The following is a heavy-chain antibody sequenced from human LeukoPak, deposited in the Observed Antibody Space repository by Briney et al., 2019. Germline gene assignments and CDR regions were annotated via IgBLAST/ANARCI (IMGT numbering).Heavy chain of an antibody. J-gene: IGHJ4*02. V-gene: IGHV3-7*01. CDR1: GFTFSSYW. CDR3: TKPDCPSTSCYTLDY. D-gene: IGHD2-2*02. Sequence: GGSLRLSCAASGFTFSSYWMSWVRQAPGKGLEWVANIKQDGSEKYYVDSVKGRFTISRDNAKNSLYLQMNSLRAEDTAVYYCTKPDCPSTSCYTLDYWGQGILVTVSS. CDR2: IKQDGSEK.